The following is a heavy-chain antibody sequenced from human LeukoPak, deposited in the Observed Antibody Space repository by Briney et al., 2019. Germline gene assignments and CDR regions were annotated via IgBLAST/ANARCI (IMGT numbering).Heavy chain of an antibody. CDR3: ARIYGSGSYVDY. D-gene: IGHD3-10*01. CDR1: GGSISSYF. Sequence: SETLSLTCTVSGGSISSYFWTWIRQPPGEGLECIGYIFYSGRTNYNPSLKSRVTISADTSKNQFSLKLSSVTDADTAVYYCARIYGSGSYVDYWGQGTLVTVSS. CDR2: IFYSGRT. V-gene: IGHV4-59*01. J-gene: IGHJ4*02.